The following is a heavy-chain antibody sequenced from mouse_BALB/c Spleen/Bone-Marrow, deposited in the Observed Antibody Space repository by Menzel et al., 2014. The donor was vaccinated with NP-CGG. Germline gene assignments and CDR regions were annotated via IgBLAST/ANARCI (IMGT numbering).Heavy chain of an antibody. J-gene: IGHJ3*01. Sequence: QVQLKESGPGLVAPSQSLSITCTVSGFSLTSYGVHWVRQPPGKGLEWLGVIWAGGSTNYNSALMSRLSISKDNSKSQVFLKMNSLQTGVTAMYYCARVSSTMITTVFAYWGQGTLVTVSA. V-gene: IGHV2-9*02. CDR3: ARVSSTMITTVFAY. CDR2: IWAGGST. CDR1: GFSLTSYG. D-gene: IGHD2-4*01.